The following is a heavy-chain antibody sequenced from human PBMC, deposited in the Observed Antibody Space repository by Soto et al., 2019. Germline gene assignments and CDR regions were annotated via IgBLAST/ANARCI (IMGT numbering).Heavy chain of an antibody. J-gene: IGHJ4*02. CDR2: IYWDDDK. CDR1: GFSLNTSGVG. V-gene: IGHV2-5*02. D-gene: IGHD3-9*01. Sequence: QISLKESGPPLVKPTQTLTLTCSVSGFSLNTSGVGVGWIRQPPGKALEWLAGIYWDDDKRHSPSLESRLTIMKDTSKNQVVLTMTNMDPVDTATYYCAHLYYDTLTSYQHFDHWGQGTLVTVSS. CDR3: AHLYYDTLTSYQHFDH.